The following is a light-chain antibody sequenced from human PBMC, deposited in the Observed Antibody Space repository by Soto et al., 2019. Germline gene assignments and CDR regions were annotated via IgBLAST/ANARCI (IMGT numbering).Light chain of an antibody. CDR2: EVY. Sequence: QSAPTQPPSASGSPGQSVTFSCTGTSSDVGGYNYVSWYQQYPGKAPKLMIYEVYKRHSGVPDRFSGSKSGNTASLTVSGLQPEDEADYYCSAYAGSGTWVFGGGTQLTVL. V-gene: IGLV2-8*01. CDR1: SSDVGGYNY. CDR3: SAYAGSGTWV. J-gene: IGLJ2*01.